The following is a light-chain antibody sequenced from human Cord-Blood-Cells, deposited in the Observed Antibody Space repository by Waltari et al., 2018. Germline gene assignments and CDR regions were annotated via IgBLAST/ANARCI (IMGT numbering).Light chain of an antibody. J-gene: IGLJ2*01. CDR1: SSDVGGYNY. Sequence: QSALTQPASVSGSPGQSITISCTGTSSDVGGYNYVSWYPQPPGKAPKLMIYDVSNRPSGVSNRFAGSKSGNTASLTISGLQAEDEADYYGSSYTSSSTLVVFGGGTKLTVL. CDR3: SSYTSSSTLVV. V-gene: IGLV2-14*01. CDR2: DVS.